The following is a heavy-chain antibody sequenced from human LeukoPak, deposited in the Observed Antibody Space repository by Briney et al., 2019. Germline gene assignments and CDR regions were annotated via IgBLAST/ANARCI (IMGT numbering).Heavy chain of an antibody. D-gene: IGHD6-13*01. Sequence: PSETLSLTCTVSGGSISSYYWSWIRQPPGKGLEWIGYIYYSARTNYNPSLKSRVTISIDTSKNQFSLKLRSVTAADTAVYYCARQGIIAAAGLYAMDVWGQGTTVTVSS. CDR1: GGSISSYY. CDR2: IYYSART. J-gene: IGHJ6*02. V-gene: IGHV4-59*08. CDR3: ARQGIIAAAGLYAMDV.